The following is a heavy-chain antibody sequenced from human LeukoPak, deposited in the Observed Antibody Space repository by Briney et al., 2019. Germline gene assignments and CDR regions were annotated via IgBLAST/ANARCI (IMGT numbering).Heavy chain of an antibody. J-gene: IGHJ4*02. V-gene: IGHV3-53*01. CDR3: ASASFYDSTSFGCDF. D-gene: IGHD3-22*01. Sequence: GGSLRLSCAASGFTVSGHYMSWVRQAPGQGLECVSGIYSDGDTYYSDSVKGRFTISRETSKNTVHLQMNSLRAEDTAVYYCASASFYDSTSFGCDFWGQGTL. CDR1: GFTVSGHY. CDR2: IYSDGDT.